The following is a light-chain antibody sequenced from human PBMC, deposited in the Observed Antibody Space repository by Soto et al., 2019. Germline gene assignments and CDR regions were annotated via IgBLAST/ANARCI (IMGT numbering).Light chain of an antibody. Sequence: EIVLTQSPATLSLSPGERATLSCSASQSVSSSLAWYQQKPGQAPRLLIYDASNRATDIPARFSGSGGGTDFSLTINSLEPEDFAVYYCQQRSNWPRTFGQGTKLEIK. CDR2: DAS. CDR3: QQRSNWPRT. J-gene: IGKJ2*01. V-gene: IGKV3-11*01. CDR1: QSVSSS.